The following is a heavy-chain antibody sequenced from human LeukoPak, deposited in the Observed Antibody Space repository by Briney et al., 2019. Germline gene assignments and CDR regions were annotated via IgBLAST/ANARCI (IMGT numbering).Heavy chain of an antibody. CDR2: INPNSGGT. D-gene: IGHD4-23*01. CDR1: GYTLTGYH. CDR3: ATPSVGAF. V-gene: IGHV1-2*02. J-gene: IGHJ4*02. Sequence: GASVKVSCKASGYTLTGYHMHWVRQAPGQGLEWMGWINPNSGGTNYAQKFQGRVTMTEDTSTDTAYMELSSLRSEDTAVYYRATPSVGAFCGQGNLATVSS.